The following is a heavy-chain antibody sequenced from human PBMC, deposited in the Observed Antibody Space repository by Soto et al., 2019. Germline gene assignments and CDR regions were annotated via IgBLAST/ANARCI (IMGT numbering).Heavy chain of an antibody. D-gene: IGHD1-26*01. J-gene: IGHJ1*01. CDR2: ISSDGSNK. CDR3: ARDLGRYSGSSYGGYFQH. Sequence: QVQLVESGGGVVQPGRSLRLSCAASGFTFSSYAMHWVRQAPGKGLEWVAVISSDGSNKYYADSVKGRFTISRDNSKNTLYLQMHILRAEDTAVYYCARDLGRYSGSSYGGYFQHWGQGTLVTVSS. CDR1: GFTFSSYA. V-gene: IGHV3-30-3*01.